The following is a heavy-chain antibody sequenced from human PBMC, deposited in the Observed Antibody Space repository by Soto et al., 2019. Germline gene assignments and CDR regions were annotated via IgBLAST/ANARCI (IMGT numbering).Heavy chain of an antibody. J-gene: IGHJ3*02. CDR1: GFTFSSYA. D-gene: IGHD6-19*01. CDR2: ISGSGGST. CDR3: AEDDIAVADAFDI. V-gene: IGHV3-23*01. Sequence: EVQLLESGGGLVQPGGSLRLSCTASGFTFSSYAMSWVRQAPGKGLEWVSTISGSGGSTYYTDSMKGRFTVSRDNSKNTLYLQMNSLRAEDTAIYYCAEDDIAVADAFDIWGQGTMVTVSS.